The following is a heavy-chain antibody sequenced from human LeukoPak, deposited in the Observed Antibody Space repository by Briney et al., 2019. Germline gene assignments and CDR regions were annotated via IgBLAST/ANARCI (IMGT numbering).Heavy chain of an antibody. J-gene: IGHJ3*02. CDR2: IIPIFGTA. Sequence: SVKVSCKATGGTFSSYAISWVRQAPGQGLEWMGGIIPIFGTANYAQKFQGRVTITADESTSTAYMELSSLRSEDTAVYYCARVGKIFGVNDAFDIWGQGTMVTVSS. D-gene: IGHD3-3*01. V-gene: IGHV1-69*13. CDR3: ARVGKIFGVNDAFDI. CDR1: GGTFSSYA.